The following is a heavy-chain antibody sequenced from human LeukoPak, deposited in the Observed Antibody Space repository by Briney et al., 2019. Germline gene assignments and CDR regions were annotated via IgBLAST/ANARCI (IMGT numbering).Heavy chain of an antibody. J-gene: IGHJ5*02. CDR1: GYSISSGYY. Sequence: SETLSLTCTVSGYSISSGYYWGWIRQPPGKGLEWIGSIYHSGSTYYNPSLKSRVTISVDTSKNQFSVKLSSVTAADTAVYYCARDGNFWSGYSLNWFDPWGQGTLVTVSS. CDR3: ARDGNFWSGYSLNWFDP. V-gene: IGHV4-38-2*02. D-gene: IGHD3-3*01. CDR2: IYHSGST.